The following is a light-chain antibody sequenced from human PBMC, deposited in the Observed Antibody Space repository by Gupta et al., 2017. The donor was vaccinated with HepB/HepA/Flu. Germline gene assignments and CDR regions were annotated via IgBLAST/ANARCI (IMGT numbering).Light chain of an antibody. J-gene: IGLJ2*01. Sequence: QAGLTQPPSVSKGLSQTATLTCTGNSNNVGNQGAAWLQQHQGHPPKLLSYRNNNRPSGISERFSASRSGNTASLTITGLQPEDEADYYCSAWDSSLSAHGVVFGGGTKLTVL. CDR3: SAWDSSLSAHGVV. V-gene: IGLV10-54*04. CDR1: SNNVGNQG. CDR2: RNN.